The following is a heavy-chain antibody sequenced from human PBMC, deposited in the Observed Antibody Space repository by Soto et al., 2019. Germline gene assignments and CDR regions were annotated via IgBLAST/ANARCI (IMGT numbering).Heavy chain of an antibody. CDR2: IYYSGST. V-gene: IGHV4-31*03. CDR1: GGSISSGGYY. Sequence: SETLSLTCTVSGGSISSGGYYWSWIRQHPGKGLEWIGYIYYSGSTYYNPSLKSRVTISVDTSKNQFSLKLSSVTAADTAVYYCARESGCSGGSCYVPYYYMDVWGKGTTVTVSS. D-gene: IGHD2-15*01. J-gene: IGHJ6*03. CDR3: ARESGCSGGSCYVPYYYMDV.